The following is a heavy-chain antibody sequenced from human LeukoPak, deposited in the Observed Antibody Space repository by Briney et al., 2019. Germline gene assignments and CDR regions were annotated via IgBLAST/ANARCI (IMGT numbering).Heavy chain of an antibody. J-gene: IGHJ4*02. Sequence: PGGSLRLSCSASGFTFSSYAMHWVRQAPGKGLEYVSAISSNGGSTYYADSVKGRFTISRDNSKNTLYLQMSSLRAEDTAVYYCVKPTAYYYGSGSYGDYWGQGTLVTVSS. CDR3: VKPTAYYYGSGSYGDY. D-gene: IGHD3-10*01. CDR2: ISSNGGST. V-gene: IGHV3-64D*09. CDR1: GFTFSSYA.